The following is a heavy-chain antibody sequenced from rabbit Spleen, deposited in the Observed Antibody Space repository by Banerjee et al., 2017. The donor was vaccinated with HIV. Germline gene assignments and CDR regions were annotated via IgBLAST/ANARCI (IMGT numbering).Heavy chain of an antibody. Sequence: QSLEESGGDLVKPGASLTLTCTASEFSFSRSYWICWVRQAPGKGLEWIACIDVGSSGYTYYASWAKGRFIISKASSTTVTLQMTSLTAADTATYFCARDTATSFSTYGMDLWGQGTLVTVS. CDR1: EFSFSRSYW. CDR3: ARDTATSFSTYGMDL. CDR2: IDVGSSGYT. D-gene: IGHD1-1*01. V-gene: IGHV1S40*01. J-gene: IGHJ6*01.